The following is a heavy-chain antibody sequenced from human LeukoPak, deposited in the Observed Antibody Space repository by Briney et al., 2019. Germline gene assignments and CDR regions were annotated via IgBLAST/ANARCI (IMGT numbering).Heavy chain of an antibody. J-gene: IGHJ4*02. Sequence: ASVKVSCKASGYTFTSYSMHWVRQAPGQGLEWMGWINPNSGGTNSAQKFQGRVTMTRDTSISTAYMELSRLTSDDTAVYYCASSSSRSGSYNYWGQGTLVSISS. V-gene: IGHV1-2*02. CDR2: INPNSGGT. CDR1: GYTFTSYS. CDR3: ASSSSRSGSYNY. D-gene: IGHD1-26*01.